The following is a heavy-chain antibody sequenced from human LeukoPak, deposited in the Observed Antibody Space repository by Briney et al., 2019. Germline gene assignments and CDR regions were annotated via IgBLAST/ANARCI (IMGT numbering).Heavy chain of an antibody. CDR2: IYTSGST. CDR1: GGSISSSSYY. J-gene: IGHJ6*03. V-gene: IGHV4-61*02. Sequence: SETLSLTCTVSGGSISSSSYYWSWIRQPAGKGLEWIGRIYTSGSTNYNPSLKSRVTMSVDTSKNQFSLKLSSVTAADTAVYYCARDSAGYSSGWLSPGYMDVWGKGTTVTISS. D-gene: IGHD6-19*01. CDR3: ARDSAGYSSGWLSPGYMDV.